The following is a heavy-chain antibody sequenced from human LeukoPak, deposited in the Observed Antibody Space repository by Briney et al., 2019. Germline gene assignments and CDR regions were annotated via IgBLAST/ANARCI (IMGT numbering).Heavy chain of an antibody. D-gene: IGHD5-18*01. CDR2: INHSGST. J-gene: IGHJ4*02. CDR1: GGSFSGYY. CDR3: ARRGYSYGPKNYFDY. Sequence: SETLSLTCAVYGGSFSGYYWSWIRQPPGKGLEWIGEINHSGSTNYNPSLKSRVTISVDTSKNQFSLKLSSVTAADTAVYYCARRGYSYGPKNYFDYWGQGTLVTVSS. V-gene: IGHV4-34*01.